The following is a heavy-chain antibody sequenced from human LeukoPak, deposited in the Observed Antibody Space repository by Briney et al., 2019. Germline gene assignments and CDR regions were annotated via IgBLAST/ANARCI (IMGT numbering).Heavy chain of an antibody. V-gene: IGHV4-59*08. CDR1: GGSISSYY. Sequence: SETLSLTCTVSGGSISSYYWSWIRQPPGKGLEWIGYIYYSGSTNYNPSLKSRVTISVDTSKNQFSLKLSSVTAADTAVYYCARRGSGWTNYFDYWGQGTLVTVSS. CDR2: IYYSGST. CDR3: ARRGSGWTNYFDY. J-gene: IGHJ4*02. D-gene: IGHD6-19*01.